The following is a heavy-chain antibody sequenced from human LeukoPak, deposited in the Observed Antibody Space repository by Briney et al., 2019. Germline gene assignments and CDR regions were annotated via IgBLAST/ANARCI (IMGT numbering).Heavy chain of an antibody. J-gene: IGHJ4*02. V-gene: IGHV1-24*01. CDR2: FDPEDGET. D-gene: IGHD6-13*01. Sequence: ASVKVSCKVSGYTLTELSMHWVRQAPGKGLEWMGGFDPEDGETIYAQKFQGRVTMTEDTSTDTAYMELSSLGSEDTAVYYCATDLGWYRIFDYWGQGTLVTVSS. CDR3: ATDLGWYRIFDY. CDR1: GYTLTELS.